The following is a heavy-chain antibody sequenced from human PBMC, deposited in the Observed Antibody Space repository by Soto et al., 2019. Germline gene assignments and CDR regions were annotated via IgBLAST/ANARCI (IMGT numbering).Heavy chain of an antibody. V-gene: IGHV4-59*01. D-gene: IGHD3-10*01. CDR3: ARPGIRFGNKMDV. Sequence: QVQLQESGPGLVKPSETLSLTCSVSGDSISSDYWSWIRQPPGKGLEWIGYMYYTGTTNNNPSLRSRVTISLDTSKKQSSLKLSSVTAAETAVYYCARPGIRFGNKMDVWGQGTTVTVSS. CDR1: GDSISSDY. CDR2: MYYTGTT. J-gene: IGHJ6*02.